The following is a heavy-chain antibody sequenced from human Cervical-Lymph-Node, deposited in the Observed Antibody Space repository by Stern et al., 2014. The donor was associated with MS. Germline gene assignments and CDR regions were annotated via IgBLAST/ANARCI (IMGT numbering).Heavy chain of an antibody. Sequence: VQLVESGPRLVKPSETLSLTCTVSGGSIRTNYWSWIRQPPGKGLEWIGNIYYSGSTYYNPSPKSRVIISIDTSRKQFSLKLNSVTAADTAIYYCATTRSSSGPYNWFDPWGQGTLVTVSS. D-gene: IGHD6-6*01. CDR3: ATTRSSSGPYNWFDP. V-gene: IGHV4-59*01. CDR1: GGSIRTNY. CDR2: IYYSGST. J-gene: IGHJ5*02.